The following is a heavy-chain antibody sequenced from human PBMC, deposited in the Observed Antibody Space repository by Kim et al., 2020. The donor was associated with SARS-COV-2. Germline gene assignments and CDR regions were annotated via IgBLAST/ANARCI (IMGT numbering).Heavy chain of an antibody. J-gene: IGHJ3*01. V-gene: IGHV4-59*08. CDR3: ASLPPTSSPTFDAFYL. CDR2: MYYTGTT. Sequence: SETLSLTCTVSGGSISGYYWSWIRQPPGKRLEWIGYMYYTGTTNYNPSLKSRVTMSVHTSKDPLSLPLTSVPAADTAVYYCASLPPTSSPTFDAFYLLG. CDR1: GGSISGYY. D-gene: IGHD3-16*01.